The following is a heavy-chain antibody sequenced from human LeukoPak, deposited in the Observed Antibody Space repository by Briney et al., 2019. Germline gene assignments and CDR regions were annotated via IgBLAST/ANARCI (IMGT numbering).Heavy chain of an antibody. CDR3: ARDFINDDFWSGSPDY. D-gene: IGHD3-3*01. CDR2: INPNSGGT. J-gene: IGHJ4*02. CDR1: GYTFTGYY. Sequence: ASVKVSCKASGYTFTGYYMHWVRQAPGQGLECMGWINPNSGGTNYAQKFQGRVTMTRDTSISTVYMELSSLRSEDTAVYYCARDFINDDFWSGSPDYWGQGTLVTVSS. V-gene: IGHV1-2*02.